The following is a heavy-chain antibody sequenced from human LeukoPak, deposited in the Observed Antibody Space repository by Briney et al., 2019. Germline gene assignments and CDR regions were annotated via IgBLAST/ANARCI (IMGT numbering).Heavy chain of an antibody. V-gene: IGHV3-21*01. Sequence: PGGSLRLSCAASGFTFSSYSMNWVRQAPGKGLEWVPSISSSSSYIYYADSVKGRFTISRDNAKNSLYLQMNSLRAEDTAVYYCAREDRSGGSCLSDYWGQGTLVTVSS. CDR2: ISSSSSYI. J-gene: IGHJ4*02. D-gene: IGHD2-15*01. CDR3: AREDRSGGSCLSDY. CDR1: GFTFSSYS.